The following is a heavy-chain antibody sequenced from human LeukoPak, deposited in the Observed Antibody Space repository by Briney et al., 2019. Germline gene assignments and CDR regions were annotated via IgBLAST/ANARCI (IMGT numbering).Heavy chain of an antibody. J-gene: IGHJ4*02. Sequence: GESLKISCRGSGYSFTTYWIGWVRQMPGKGLEWMGIIYPGDSDTRYTPSLQGQVTMSADKSINTAYLQWSSLKASDTAIYYCARRQGCSSTSCPPDYWGQGTLVTVSP. V-gene: IGHV5-51*01. CDR3: ARRQGCSSTSCPPDY. CDR2: IYPGDSDT. D-gene: IGHD2-2*01. CDR1: GYSFTTYW.